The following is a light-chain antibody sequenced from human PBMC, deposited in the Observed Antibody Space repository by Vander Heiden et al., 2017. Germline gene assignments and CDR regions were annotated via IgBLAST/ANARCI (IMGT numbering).Light chain of an antibody. CDR2: DTT. J-gene: IGLJ1*01. V-gene: IGLV2-11*01. Sequence: QSALAPPRSVSGSPGQSVTISCTGSSSDIGGYNYVSWYQQHPGKAPKLMIYDTTKRPSGVPDRFSGSKSDYTASLTISGLQAEDEADYYCCSYAGKYTSVFGTGTKVAVL. CDR3: CSYAGKYTSV. CDR1: SSDIGGYNY.